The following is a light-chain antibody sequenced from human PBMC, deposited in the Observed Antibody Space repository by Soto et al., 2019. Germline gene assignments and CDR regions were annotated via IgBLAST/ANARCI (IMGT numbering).Light chain of an antibody. CDR3: QQYDSSST. J-gene: IGKJ4*02. V-gene: IGKV1-39*01. CDR2: AAS. CDR1: QSISSY. Sequence: DIQMTQSPSSLSASVGDRVTITCRASQSISSYLNWYQQRPGKAPKLLIYAASSLQSGVPSRFSGSGSGTDFTLTISSLQPDDSATYYCQQYDSSSTFGGGTKVDIK.